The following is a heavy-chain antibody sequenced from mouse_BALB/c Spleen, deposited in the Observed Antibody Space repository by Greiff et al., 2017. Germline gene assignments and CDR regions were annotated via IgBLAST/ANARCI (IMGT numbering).Heavy chain of an antibody. CDR3: ARDNYGRLYYYAMDY. V-gene: IGHV7-3*02. J-gene: IGHJ4*01. Sequence: EVKLVESGGGLVQPGGSLRLSCATSGFTFTDYYMSWVRQPPGKALEWLGFIRNKANGYTTEYSASVKGRFTISRDNSQSILYLQMNTLRAEDSATYYCARDNYGRLYYYAMDYWGQGTSVTVSS. D-gene: IGHD1-1*01. CDR1: GFTFTDYY. CDR2: IRNKANGYTT.